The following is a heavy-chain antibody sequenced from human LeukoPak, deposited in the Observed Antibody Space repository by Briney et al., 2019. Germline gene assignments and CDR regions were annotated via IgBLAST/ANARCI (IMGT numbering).Heavy chain of an antibody. V-gene: IGHV1-69*06. CDR1: GGTFSSYA. CDR2: IIPIFGTA. CDR3: ARERYCSGGSCSRRYFDY. Sequence: ASVKVSCKASGGTFSSYAISWVRQAPGQGLGWMGGIIPIFGTANYAQKFQGRVTITADKSTSTAYMELSSLRSEDTAVYYCARERYCSGGSCSRRYFDYWGQGTLVTVSS. J-gene: IGHJ4*02. D-gene: IGHD2-15*01.